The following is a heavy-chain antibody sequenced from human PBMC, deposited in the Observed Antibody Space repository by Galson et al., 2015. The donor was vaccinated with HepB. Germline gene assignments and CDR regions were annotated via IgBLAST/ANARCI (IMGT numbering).Heavy chain of an antibody. D-gene: IGHD3-22*01. CDR3: ARVPSAETSYSSGYRNTQYYYYGMDV. Sequence: SLRLSCAASGFTFSSYAMHWVRQAPGKGLEWVAVISYDGSNKYYADSVKGRFTISRDNSKNTLYLQMNSLRAEDTAVYYCARVPSAETSYSSGYRNTQYYYYGMDVWGQGTTVTVSS. CDR1: GFTFSSYA. CDR2: ISYDGSNK. J-gene: IGHJ6*02. V-gene: IGHV3-30*04.